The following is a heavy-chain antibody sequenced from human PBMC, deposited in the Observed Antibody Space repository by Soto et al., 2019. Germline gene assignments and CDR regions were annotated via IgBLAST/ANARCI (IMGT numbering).Heavy chain of an antibody. J-gene: IGHJ4*02. D-gene: IGHD6-19*01. V-gene: IGHV1-46*01. Sequence: GASVKVSCKASGYTFTSYYMHWVRQAPGQGLEWMGIINPSGGSTSYAQKFQGRVTMTRDTSTSTVYMELSSLRSEDTAVYYCARPNGGRNLSGHFDYWGQGTLVTVSS. CDR1: GYTFTSYY. CDR2: INPSGGST. CDR3: ARPNGGRNLSGHFDY.